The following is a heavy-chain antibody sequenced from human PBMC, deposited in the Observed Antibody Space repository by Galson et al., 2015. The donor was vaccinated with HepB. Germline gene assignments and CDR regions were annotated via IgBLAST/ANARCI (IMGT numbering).Heavy chain of an antibody. J-gene: IGHJ6*02. V-gene: IGHV1-24*01. CDR3: ATDRRLGQGRRDGYTAYYYYGMDV. CDR1: GYTLTELS. Sequence: SVKVSCKVSGYTLTELSMHWVRQAPGKGLEWMGGFDPEDGETIYAQKFQGRATMTEDTSTDTAYMELSSLRSEDTAVYYCATDRRLGQGRRDGYTAYYYYGMDVWGQGTTVTVSS. D-gene: IGHD5-24*01. CDR2: FDPEDGET.